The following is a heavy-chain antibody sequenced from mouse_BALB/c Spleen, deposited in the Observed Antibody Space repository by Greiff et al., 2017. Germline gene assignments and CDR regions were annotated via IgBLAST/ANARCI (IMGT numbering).Heavy chain of an antibody. J-gene: IGHJ2*01. D-gene: IGHD2-4*01. V-gene: IGHV1-69*02. CDR3: TRRHYYDYDGYYFDY. CDR1: GYTFTSYW. CDR2: IYPSDSYT. Sequence: QVQLQQPGAELVRPGASVKLSCKASGYTFTSYWINWVKQRPGQGLEWIGNIYPSDSYTNYNQKFKDKATLTVDKSSSTAYMQLSSPTSEDSAVYYCTRRHYYDYDGYYFDYWGQGTTLTVSS.